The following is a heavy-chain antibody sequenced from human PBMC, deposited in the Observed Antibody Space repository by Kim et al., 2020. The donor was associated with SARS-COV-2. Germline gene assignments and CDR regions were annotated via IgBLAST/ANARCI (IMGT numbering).Heavy chain of an antibody. CDR3: ASVEEQTYGDYAV. CDR1: GGSFSGYY. V-gene: IGHV4-34*01. CDR2: INHSGST. Sequence: SETLSLTCAVYGGSFSGYYWSWIRQPPGKGLEWIGEINHSGSTNYNPSLKSRVTISVDTSKNQFSLKLSSVTAADTAVYYCASVEEQTYGDYAVWGQGTLVTVSS. D-gene: IGHD4-17*01. J-gene: IGHJ4*02.